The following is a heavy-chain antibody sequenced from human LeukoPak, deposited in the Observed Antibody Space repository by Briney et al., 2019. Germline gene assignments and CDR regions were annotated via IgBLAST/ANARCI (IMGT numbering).Heavy chain of an antibody. J-gene: IGHJ4*02. V-gene: IGHV1-18*04. CDR3: ARDLSWDYYDSSGYCS. Sequence: GASVKVSCTASGYTFTSYYMHWVRQAPGQGLEWMGWISAYNGNTNYAQKLQGRVTMTTDTSTSTAYMELRSLRSDDTAVYYCARDLSWDYYDSSGYCSWGQGTLVTVSS. CDR2: ISAYNGNT. CDR1: GYTFTSYY. D-gene: IGHD3-22*01.